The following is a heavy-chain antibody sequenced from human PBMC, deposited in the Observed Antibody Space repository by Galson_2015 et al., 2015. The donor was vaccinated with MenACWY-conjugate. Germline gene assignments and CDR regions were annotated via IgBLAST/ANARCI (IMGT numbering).Heavy chain of an antibody. CDR1: GFTLSDYA. Sequence: SLRLSCAASGFTLSDYAMHWVRQAPGKGLEWVALISYDGNNKYYADSVKGRFTISTDNSKNTLLLQMNSLRDEDTAIYYCAKFKYSTSWSNTHGMDVWGQGTTVTVSS. CDR3: AKFKYSTSWSNTHGMDV. J-gene: IGHJ6*02. CDR2: ISYDGNNK. D-gene: IGHD2-2*01. V-gene: IGHV3-30-3*02.